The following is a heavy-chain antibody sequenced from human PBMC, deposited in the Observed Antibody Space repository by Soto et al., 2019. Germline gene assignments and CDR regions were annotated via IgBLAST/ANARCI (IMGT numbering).Heavy chain of an antibody. D-gene: IGHD3-9*01. CDR2: ISGSGGST. CDR1: GFTFSSYA. J-gene: IGHJ4*02. V-gene: IGHV3-23*01. Sequence: PGGSLRLSCAASGFTFSSYAMSWVRQAPGKGLEWVSAISGSGGSTYYADSVKGRFTISRDNSKNTLYLQMNSLRAEDTAVYYCAKDLSGAGYFDWLIPPGNYWGQGTLVTVSS. CDR3: AKDLSGAGYFDWLIPPGNY.